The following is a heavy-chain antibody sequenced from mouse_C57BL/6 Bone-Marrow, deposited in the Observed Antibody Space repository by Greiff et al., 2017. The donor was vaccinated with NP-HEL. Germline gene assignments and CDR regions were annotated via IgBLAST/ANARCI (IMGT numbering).Heavy chain of an antibody. CDR3: AIEGQIMDYFDD. J-gene: IGHJ2*01. Sequence: VQLQQPGAELVKPGASVKVSCKASGYTFTSYWMHWVKQRPGQGLEWIGRIHPSDSDTNYNQKFKGKATLTVDKSSSTAYMQLSSLTSDDSAVYYCAIEGQIMDYFDDWGQGTTLTVSS. V-gene: IGHV1-74*01. CDR2: IHPSDSDT. D-gene: IGHD3-3*01. CDR1: GYTFTSYW.